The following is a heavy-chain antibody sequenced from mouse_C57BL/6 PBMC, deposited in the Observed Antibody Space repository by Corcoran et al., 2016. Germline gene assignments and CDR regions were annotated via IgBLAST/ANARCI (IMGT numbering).Heavy chain of an antibody. D-gene: IGHD1-1*01. J-gene: IGHJ1*03. CDR3: ARRNYYGSSYGTGYFDV. Sequence: QVTLKESGPGILQSSQTLSLTCSFSGFSLSTSGMGVSWSRQPSGKGLEWLAHIYSDDDKRYNPSLKSRLTISKDTSRNQVFLKITSVDTADTATYYCARRNYYGSSYGTGYFDVWGTGTTVTVSS. CDR2: IYSDDDK. V-gene: IGHV8-12*01. CDR1: GFSLSTSGMG.